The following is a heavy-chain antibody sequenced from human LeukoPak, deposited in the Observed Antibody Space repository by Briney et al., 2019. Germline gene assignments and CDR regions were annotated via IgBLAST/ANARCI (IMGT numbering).Heavy chain of an antibody. CDR2: IYTSGST. D-gene: IGHD2-15*01. Sequence: SGTLSLTCTVSGGSISSGSYYWSWIRQPAGKGLEWIGRIYTSGSTNYNPSLKSRVTISVDTSKNQFSLKLSSVTAADTAVYYCARHSIIGGTEYAFDIWGQGTMVTVSS. CDR1: GGSISSGSYY. V-gene: IGHV4-61*02. J-gene: IGHJ3*02. CDR3: ARHSIIGGTEYAFDI.